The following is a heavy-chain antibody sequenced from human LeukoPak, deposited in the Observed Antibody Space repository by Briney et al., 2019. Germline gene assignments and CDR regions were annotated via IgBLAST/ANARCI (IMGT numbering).Heavy chain of an antibody. Sequence: ASVKVSCKASGYPFTNYAISWVRQAPGQGLEWMGWISGYNGKTNYAQKLQGRVTMTTDTSTSTVYMDLRSLRSDDTAVYYCARDVGEGYCSGGSCSDYWGQGTLVTVSS. CDR1: GYPFTNYA. CDR2: ISGYNGKT. V-gene: IGHV1-18*01. D-gene: IGHD2-15*01. CDR3: ARDVGEGYCSGGSCSDY. J-gene: IGHJ4*02.